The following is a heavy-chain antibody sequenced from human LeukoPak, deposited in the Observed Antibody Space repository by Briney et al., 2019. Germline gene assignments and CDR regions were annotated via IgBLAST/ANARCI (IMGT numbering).Heavy chain of an antibody. V-gene: IGHV4-39*07. CDR2: IYYSGST. D-gene: IGHD3-10*01. Sequence: SETLSLTCTVSGGSISSSSYYWGWIRQPPGKGLEWIGNIYYSGSTYYNPSLKSRVTISVDTSKNQFSLKLSSVTAADTAVYYCARVYRLIWFGDLAFDIWGQGTIVTVSS. J-gene: IGHJ3*02. CDR3: ARVYRLIWFGDLAFDI. CDR1: GGSISSSSYY.